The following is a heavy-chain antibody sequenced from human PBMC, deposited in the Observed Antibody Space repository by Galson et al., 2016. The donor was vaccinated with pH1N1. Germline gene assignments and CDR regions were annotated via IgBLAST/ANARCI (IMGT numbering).Heavy chain of an antibody. J-gene: IGHJ2*01. Sequence: SVKVSCKASGGTFGSYGINWVRQAPGQGLEWMGGIIPIFNTAKYAQNFQGRVTITADELTTTAYIELTSLRSDDTAMYFCARADYYDTDLRDWYFDLWGRGTLLTVSS. V-gene: IGHV1-69*13. CDR1: GGTFGSYG. CDR3: ARADYYDTDLRDWYFDL. D-gene: IGHD3-22*01. CDR2: IIPIFNTA.